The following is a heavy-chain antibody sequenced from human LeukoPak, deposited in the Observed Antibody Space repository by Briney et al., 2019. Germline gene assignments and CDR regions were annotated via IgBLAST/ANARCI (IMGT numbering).Heavy chain of an antibody. CDR3: ARRQDTAMVAFDY. J-gene: IGHJ4*02. V-gene: IGHV4-39*01. CDR1: GGSISSSSYY. CDR2: IHYSGST. Sequence: NSSETLSLTCTVSGGSISSSSYYWGWIRQPPGTGLEWIGSIHYSGSTYYNPSLKSRVTISVDTSKNQFSLKLSSVTAADTAVYYCARRQDTAMVAFDYWGQGTLVTVSS. D-gene: IGHD5-18*01.